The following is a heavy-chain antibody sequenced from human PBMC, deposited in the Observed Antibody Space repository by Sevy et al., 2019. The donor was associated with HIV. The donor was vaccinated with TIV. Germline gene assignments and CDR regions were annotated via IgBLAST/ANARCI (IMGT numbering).Heavy chain of an antibody. CDR1: GFTFSSYW. D-gene: IGHD2-21*01. Sequence: GGSLRLSCAASGFTFSSYWMHWVRQAPGKGLVWVSRINSDGSSTSYADSVKGRFTISRDNAKNTLYLQMNSLRAEVTAVYYCARGEHIVALFYWGQGTLVTVSS. V-gene: IGHV3-74*01. J-gene: IGHJ4*02. CDR2: INSDGSST. CDR3: ARGEHIVALFY.